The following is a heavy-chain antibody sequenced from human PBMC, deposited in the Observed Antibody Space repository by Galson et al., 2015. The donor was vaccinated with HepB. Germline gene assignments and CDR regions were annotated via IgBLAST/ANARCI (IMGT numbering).Heavy chain of an antibody. Sequence: SLRLSCAASGFTFSSYSMNWVRQAPGKGLEWVSYISSSSSTIYYADSVKGRFTISRDNAKNSLYLQMNSLRAEDTAVYYCARGDCSSTSCYGTDFDYWGQGTLVTVSS. J-gene: IGHJ4*02. CDR2: ISSSSSTI. D-gene: IGHD2-2*01. CDR1: GFTFSSYS. CDR3: ARGDCSSTSCYGTDFDY. V-gene: IGHV3-48*01.